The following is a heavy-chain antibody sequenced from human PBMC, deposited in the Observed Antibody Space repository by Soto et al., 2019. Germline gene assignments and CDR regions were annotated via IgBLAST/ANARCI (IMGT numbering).Heavy chain of an antibody. D-gene: IGHD5-18*01. V-gene: IGHV1-69*12. Sequence: QVQLVQSGAEVKKPESSVKVSCKAPGGTFSTYAISWVRQSPGQGLEWMGGIIPMFGTANYAQRFQDRVTITADESTKTVYVELSSLRSEDTAVYCGASGIQLWLRRINNGYSGWGQGTLVTVSS. CDR2: IIPMFGTA. J-gene: IGHJ4*02. CDR3: ASGIQLWLRRINNGYSG. CDR1: GGTFSTYA.